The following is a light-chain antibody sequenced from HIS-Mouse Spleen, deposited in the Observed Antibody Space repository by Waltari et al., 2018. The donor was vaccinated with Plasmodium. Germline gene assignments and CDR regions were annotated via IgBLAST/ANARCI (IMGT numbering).Light chain of an antibody. J-gene: IGLJ3*02. CDR1: ALPQKY. CDR3: YSTDSSGNHRV. V-gene: IGLV3-10*01. Sequence: SYELTQPPSVSVYPGQTARITCSGDALPQKYAYWYQQKSGQAPVLVIYDDSKRPSGIPERFSGSSSGTMATLTISGAQVEDEADYYCYSTDSSGNHRVFGGGTKLTVL. CDR2: DDS.